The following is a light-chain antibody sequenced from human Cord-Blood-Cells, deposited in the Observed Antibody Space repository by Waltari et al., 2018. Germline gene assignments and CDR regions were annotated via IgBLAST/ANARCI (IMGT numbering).Light chain of an antibody. CDR1: SSDVGGYNY. J-gene: IGLJ1*01. CDR3: RSYAGSNNV. Sequence: QSALTQPPSASGSPGPSVTISCTGTSSDVGGYNYVSWYQQHPGKAPNLMIYEVSKRPSGVPDLFSGSKSGNTASLTVSGLQAEDEADYYCRSYAGSNNVFGTGTKVTVL. CDR2: EVS. V-gene: IGLV2-8*01.